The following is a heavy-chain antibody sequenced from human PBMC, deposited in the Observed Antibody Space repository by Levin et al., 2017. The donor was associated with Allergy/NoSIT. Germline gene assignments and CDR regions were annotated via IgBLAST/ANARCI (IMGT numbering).Heavy chain of an antibody. CDR2: INPNSGGT. D-gene: IGHD3-10*01. CDR1: GYTFTGYY. V-gene: IGHV1-2*02. CDR3: ATHHSYYYGSGSLLPDAFDI. Sequence: GESLKISCKASGYTFTGYYMHWVRQAPGQGLEWMGWINPNSGGTNYAQKFQGRVTMTRDTSISTAYMELSRLRSDDTAVYYCATHHSYYYGSGSLLPDAFDIWGQGTMVTVSS. J-gene: IGHJ3*02.